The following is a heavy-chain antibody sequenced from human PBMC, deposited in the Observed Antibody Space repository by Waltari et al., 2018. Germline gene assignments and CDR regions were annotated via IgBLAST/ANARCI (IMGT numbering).Heavy chain of an antibody. CDR3: ARALEHRASPFDY. CDR1: GGSISSADYY. V-gene: IGHV4-30-4*08. Sequence: QVQLQESGPGLVKPSQTLSLTSNVSGGSISSADYYWNWIRQSPGKGLEWLGNIYYSGTTLYNPPLKSRITISLDTSKNQFSLKLSSVTAADTAVYYCARALEHRASPFDYWGQGTLVTVSS. J-gene: IGHJ4*02. CDR2: IYYSGTT.